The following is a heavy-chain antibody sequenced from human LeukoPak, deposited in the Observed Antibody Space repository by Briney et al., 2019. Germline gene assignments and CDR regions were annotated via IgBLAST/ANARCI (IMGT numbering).Heavy chain of an antibody. CDR1: GDSISSGDYY. Sequence: PSQTLSLTCTVSGDSISSGDYYWSWIRQPPGKGLEWIGYIYYSGSTYYNPSLKSRVTISVDTSKNQFSLKLSSVTAADTAVYYCARGCGSTSCYDFDIWGQGTMVTVSS. V-gene: IGHV4-30-4*01. CDR3: ARGCGSTSCYDFDI. D-gene: IGHD2-2*01. J-gene: IGHJ3*02. CDR2: IYYSGST.